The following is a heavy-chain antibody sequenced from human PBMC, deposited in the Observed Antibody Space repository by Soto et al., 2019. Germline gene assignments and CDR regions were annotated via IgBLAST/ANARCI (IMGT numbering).Heavy chain of an antibody. J-gene: IGHJ6*03. V-gene: IGHV3-15*01. Sequence: GGSLRLSCAASGFTFSNAWMSWVRQAPGKGLEWVGRIKSKTDSGTTDYAAPVKGRFTISRDDSKNTLYLQMNSLKTEDTAVYYCTTDDYGDLYYYYYYMDVWGKGTTVTVSS. CDR1: GFTFSNAW. CDR2: IKSKTDSGTT. D-gene: IGHD4-17*01. CDR3: TTDDYGDLYYYYYYMDV.